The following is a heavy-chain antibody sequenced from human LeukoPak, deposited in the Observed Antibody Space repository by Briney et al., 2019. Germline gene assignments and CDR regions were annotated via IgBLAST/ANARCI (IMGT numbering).Heavy chain of an antibody. V-gene: IGHV1-69*13. CDR1: GYTFDTYP. Sequence: SVKVSCKASGYTFDTYPMNWVRQAPGQGLEWMGGIIPIFGTANYAQKFQGRVTITADESTSTACMELSSLRSEDTAVYYCARARIAARPYFDYWGQGTLVTVSS. D-gene: IGHD6-6*01. CDR2: IIPIFGTA. CDR3: ARARIAARPYFDY. J-gene: IGHJ4*02.